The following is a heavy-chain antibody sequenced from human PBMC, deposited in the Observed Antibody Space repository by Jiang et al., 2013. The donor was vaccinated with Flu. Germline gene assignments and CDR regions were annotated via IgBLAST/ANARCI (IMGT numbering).Heavy chain of an antibody. Sequence: SLKSRVIISVDTSKNQFSLKLRSVTAADTAVYYCARETGGGGDFDYWGQGTLVTVSS. V-gene: IGHV4-31*02. CDR3: ARETGGGGDFDY. D-gene: IGHD4-23*01. J-gene: IGHJ4*02.